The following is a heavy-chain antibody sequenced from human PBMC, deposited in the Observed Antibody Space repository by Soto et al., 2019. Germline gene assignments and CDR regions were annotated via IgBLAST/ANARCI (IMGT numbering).Heavy chain of an antibody. J-gene: IGHJ4*02. Sequence: SVKVSCKACGVTFSSYAISWVRQAPGQGLEWMGGIIPIFGTANYAQKFQGRVTITADESTSTAYMELSSLRSEDTAVYYCARTRLGCGGDCYFQTFDYWGQGTLVTVSS. D-gene: IGHD2-21*02. V-gene: IGHV1-69*13. CDR1: GVTFSSYA. CDR3: ARTRLGCGGDCYFQTFDY. CDR2: IIPIFGTA.